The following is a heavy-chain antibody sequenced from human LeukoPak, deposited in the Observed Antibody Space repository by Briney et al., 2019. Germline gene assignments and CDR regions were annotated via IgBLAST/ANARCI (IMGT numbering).Heavy chain of an antibody. CDR3: ARDVRNGGYFDY. CDR2: ISYDGSNK. D-gene: IGHD2-8*01. J-gene: IGHJ4*02. CDR1: GLTFSSNA. Sequence: GRSLRLSCAASGLTFSSNAMHWVRQAPGKGLEWVAVISYDGSNKYYADSVKGRLTISRDNSKNTLYLQMNSLRAEDTAVYYCARDVRNGGYFDYWGQGTLVTVSS. V-gene: IGHV3-30-3*01.